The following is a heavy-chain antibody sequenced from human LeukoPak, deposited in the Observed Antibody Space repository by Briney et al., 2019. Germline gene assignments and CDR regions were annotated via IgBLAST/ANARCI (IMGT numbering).Heavy chain of an antibody. CDR1: GFTVSSND. V-gene: IGHV3-23*01. CDR3: AKIDGYAATIHLNRRHSPRNNWFDP. J-gene: IGHJ5*02. Sequence: GGSLRLSCAASGFTVSSNDMTWVRQAPGKGLEWVSAISGSGGSTYYADSVKGRFTISRDNSKNTLYLQMNSLRAEDTAVYYCAKIDGYAATIHLNRRHSPRNNWFDPWGQGTLVTVSS. D-gene: IGHD1-14*01. CDR2: ISGSGGST.